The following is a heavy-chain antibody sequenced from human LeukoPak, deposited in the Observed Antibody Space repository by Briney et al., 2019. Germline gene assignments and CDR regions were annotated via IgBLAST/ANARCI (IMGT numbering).Heavy chain of an antibody. D-gene: IGHD2-15*01. CDR3: ARVRGYCSGGSCYSGSYHYGMDV. CDR1: GGSISSSNW. V-gene: IGHV4-4*02. CDR2: IFHSGRT. J-gene: IGHJ6*02. Sequence: PSETLSLTCTVSGGSISSSNWWSWVRQPPGMGLEWIGEIFHSGRTNYNPSLKSRVTISVDKSKNQFSLKLRSVTAADTAVYYCARVRGYCSGGSCYSGSYHYGMDVWGPGTTVTVSS.